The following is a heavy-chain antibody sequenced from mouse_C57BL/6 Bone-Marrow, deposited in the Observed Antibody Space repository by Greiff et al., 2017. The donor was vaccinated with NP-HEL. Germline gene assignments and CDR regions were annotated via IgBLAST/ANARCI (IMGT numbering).Heavy chain of an antibody. CDR1: GYTFTSYW. Sequence: QVQLQQPGAELVKPGASVKLSCKASGYTFTSYWMHWVKQRPGQGLEWIGMIHPNSGSTNYNEKFKSKATLTVDKSSSTAYMQLSSLTSEDSAVYFCARGLGPGFAYWGQGTLVTVSA. CDR2: IHPNSGST. CDR3: ARGLGPGFAY. V-gene: IGHV1-64*01. J-gene: IGHJ3*01. D-gene: IGHD4-1*01.